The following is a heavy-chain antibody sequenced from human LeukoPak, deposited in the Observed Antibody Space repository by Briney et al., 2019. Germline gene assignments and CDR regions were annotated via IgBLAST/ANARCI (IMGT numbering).Heavy chain of an antibody. D-gene: IGHD2-15*01. CDR3: AKDNCQGFCELVVAATLDY. V-gene: IGHV3-30*18. CDR1: GFTFSSYG. Sequence: GRSLRLSCAASGFTFSSYGMHWVRQAPGKGLEWVAVISYDGSNKCYADSVKGRFTISRDNSKNTLYLQMNSLRAEDTAVYYCAKDNCQGFCELVVAATLDYWGQGTLVTVSS. CDR2: ISYDGSNK. J-gene: IGHJ4*02.